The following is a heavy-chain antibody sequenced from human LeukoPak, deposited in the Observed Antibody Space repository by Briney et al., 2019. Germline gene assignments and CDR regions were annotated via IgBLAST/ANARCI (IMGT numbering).Heavy chain of an antibody. D-gene: IGHD3-22*01. CDR2: INQNGSEI. CDR1: GFTFTTYW. V-gene: IGHV3-7*01. CDR3: VSGMIEFDY. J-gene: IGHJ4*02. Sequence: GGSLRLSCAASGFTFTTYWMSWVRQAPGRGLEWVANINQNGSEIYYLDSVEGRFTISRDNAKNSLFLQMNSLRAEDTSVYYCVSGMIEFDYWGQGTRVTVSS.